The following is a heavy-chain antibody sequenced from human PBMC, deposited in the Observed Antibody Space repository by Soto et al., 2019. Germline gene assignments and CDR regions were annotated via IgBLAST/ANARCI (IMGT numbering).Heavy chain of an antibody. J-gene: IGHJ5*02. CDR2: ISSSSSTI. Sequence: EVQLVESGGGLVQPGGSLRLSCAASGFTFSSYSMNWVRQAPGKGLEWVSYISSSSSTIYYADSVKGRFTISRDNAKNSLYMKLNSLRAEDTAVYYCAREEGLLNWFDPVGQGTLVTVSS. CDR3: AREEGLLNWFDP. D-gene: IGHD1-26*01. V-gene: IGHV3-48*01. CDR1: GFTFSSYS.